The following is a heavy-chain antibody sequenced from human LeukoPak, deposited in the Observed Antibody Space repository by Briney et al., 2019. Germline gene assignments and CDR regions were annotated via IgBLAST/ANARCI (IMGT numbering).Heavy chain of an antibody. Sequence: TGGSLRLSCAASGFTFSSYSMNWVRQAPGKGLEWVSSISSSSSYIYYADSVKGRFTISRDNAKNSPYLQMNSLRAEDTAVYYCARVDIVVGPAAMPGLLYYYYMDVWGKGTTVTVSS. CDR2: ISSSSSYI. J-gene: IGHJ6*03. V-gene: IGHV3-21*01. CDR3: ARVDIVVGPAAMPGLLYYYYMDV. CDR1: GFTFSSYS. D-gene: IGHD2-2*03.